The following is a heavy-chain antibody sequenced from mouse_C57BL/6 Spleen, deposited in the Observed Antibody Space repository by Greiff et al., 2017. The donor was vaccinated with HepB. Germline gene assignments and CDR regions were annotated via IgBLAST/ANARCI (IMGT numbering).Heavy chain of an antibody. Sequence: EVQLQESGPGLVKPSQSLSLTCSVTGYSITSGYYWNWIRQFPGNKLEWMGYISYDGSNNYNPSLKNRISITRDTSKNQFFLKLNSVTTEDTATYYCARKDFATVVYWYFDVWGTGTTVTVSS. CDR3: ARKDFATVVYWYFDV. J-gene: IGHJ1*03. CDR2: ISYDGSN. CDR1: GYSITSGYY. V-gene: IGHV3-6*01. D-gene: IGHD1-1*01.